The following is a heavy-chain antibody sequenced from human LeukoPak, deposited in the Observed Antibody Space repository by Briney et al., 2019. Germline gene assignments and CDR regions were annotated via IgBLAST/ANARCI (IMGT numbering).Heavy chain of an antibody. J-gene: IGHJ3*02. V-gene: IGHV4-59*01. CDR1: GGSISSYY. CDR2: IYYSGST. CDR3: ARDMTPNDAFDI. Sequence: PSETLSLTCTVSGGSISSYYWSWIRQPPGKGLEWIGYIYYSGSTNYNPSLKSRVTISVDTSKNQFSLKLSSVTAADTAMYYCARDMTPNDAFDIWGQGTMVTVSS.